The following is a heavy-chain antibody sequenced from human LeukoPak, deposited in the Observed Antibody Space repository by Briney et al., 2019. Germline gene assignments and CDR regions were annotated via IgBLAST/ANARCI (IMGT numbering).Heavy chain of an antibody. CDR2: ISSSGTTI. J-gene: IGHJ3*02. CDR3: ARIKGYTRFDI. V-gene: IGHV3-11*04. CDR1: GFTFSDYY. Sequence: PGGALRLSCAASGFTFSDYYMSWIRQAPGKGLEWVSYISSSGTTIYYADSVKGRFTISRDHAKNSLYLQMNSLRAEDTAVYYCARIKGYTRFDIWGQGTMVTVSS. D-gene: IGHD1-14*01.